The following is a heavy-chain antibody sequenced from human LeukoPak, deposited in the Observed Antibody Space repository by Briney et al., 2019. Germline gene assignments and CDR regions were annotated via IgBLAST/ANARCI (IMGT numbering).Heavy chain of an antibody. J-gene: IGHJ5*02. CDR2: IRGSGVHT. CDR3: SKGGRGGSGLYPFDP. CDR1: GFVFANSA. Sequence: GGSLRVSCAASGFVFANSAMSWVRQAPGEGLEWVASIRGSGVHTYYPESMKGRFTIYRDNSRDILFLQMSSLRADDTAFYYCSKGGRGGSGLYPFDPWGQGTLVIVSS. V-gene: IGHV3-23*01. D-gene: IGHD6-19*01.